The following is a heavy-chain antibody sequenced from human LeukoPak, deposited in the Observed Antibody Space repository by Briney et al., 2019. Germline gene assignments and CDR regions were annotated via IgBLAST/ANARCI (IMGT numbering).Heavy chain of an antibody. CDR2: IWYDGTNK. J-gene: IGHJ6*02. Sequence: GGSLRLSCAASGFTFSTYGMHWVRQAPGRGLEWVAVIWYDGTNKYYGDSVKGRFTISRDNSKNTLYLQMNSLRAEDTAVYYCARSMVRGVSRGYYYGMDVWGQGTTVTVSS. CDR3: ARSMVRGVSRGYYYGMDV. D-gene: IGHD3-10*01. V-gene: IGHV3-33*01. CDR1: GFTFSTYG.